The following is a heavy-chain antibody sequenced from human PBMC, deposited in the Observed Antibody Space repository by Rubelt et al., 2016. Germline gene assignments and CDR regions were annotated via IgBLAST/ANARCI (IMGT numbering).Heavy chain of an antibody. CDR1: GGSVSTDSHY. V-gene: IGHV4-39*01. D-gene: IGHD6-19*01. Sequence: QMQLQESGPGLVKPSETLSLTCTVSGGSVSTDSHYWGWIRQPPGKGLEWIGSIYYSGSTYYNPSLKSRVILSVDMSKNQFSLKLSSVTAADTAVYYCASDDPSIAVAGPVFDYWGQGTLVTVSS. CDR2: IYYSGST. J-gene: IGHJ4*02. CDR3: ASDDPSIAVAGPVFDY.